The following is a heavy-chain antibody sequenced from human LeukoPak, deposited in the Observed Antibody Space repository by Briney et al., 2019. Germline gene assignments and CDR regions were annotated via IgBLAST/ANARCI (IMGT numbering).Heavy chain of an antibody. J-gene: IGHJ4*02. V-gene: IGHV3-48*03. D-gene: IGHD2-21*02. CDR3: ARETLGCGGDCYDY. Sequence: GGSLRISCTTSGFSFSTYEFNWVRQAPGKGLEWVAYISSSGSAIYYADSVRGRFSVSRDDAKNPLYLQMNSLRAEDTAVYYCARETLGCGGDCYDYWGQGTLVTVSS. CDR2: ISSSGSAI. CDR1: GFSFSTYE.